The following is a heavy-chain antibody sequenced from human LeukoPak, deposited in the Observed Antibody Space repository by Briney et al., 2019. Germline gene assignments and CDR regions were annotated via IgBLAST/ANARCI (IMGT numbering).Heavy chain of an antibody. CDR3: AREGVGAHAFDI. V-gene: IGHV3-9*01. CDR1: GFTFDDHA. Sequence: GGSLRLSCAASGFTFDDHAMHWVRQAPGKGLEWVSGISWNSGSIGYADSVKGRFTISRDNAKNSLYLQMNSLRAEDTAVYYCAREGVGAHAFDIWGQGTMVTVSS. CDR2: ISWNSGSI. D-gene: IGHD1-26*01. J-gene: IGHJ3*02.